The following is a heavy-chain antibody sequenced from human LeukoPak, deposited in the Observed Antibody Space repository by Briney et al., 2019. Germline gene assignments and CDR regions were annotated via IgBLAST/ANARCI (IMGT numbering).Heavy chain of an antibody. J-gene: IGHJ4*02. D-gene: IGHD3-10*01. Sequence: GRSLRLSCAASGFTFSSYGMHWVRQAPGKGLEWVAVISYDGSNKYYADSVKGRFTISRDNSKNTLYLQMNSLRAEDTAVYYCAKGVWFGEFYFDYWGQGTLVTVSS. CDR3: AKGVWFGEFYFDY. CDR1: GFTFSSYG. CDR2: ISYDGSNK. V-gene: IGHV3-30*18.